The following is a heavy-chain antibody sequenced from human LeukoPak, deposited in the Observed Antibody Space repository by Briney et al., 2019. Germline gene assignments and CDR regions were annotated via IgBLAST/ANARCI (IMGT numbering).Heavy chain of an antibody. D-gene: IGHD3-22*01. CDR1: GGTFSSYA. Sequence: SVKVSCKASGGTFSSYAISWVRQAPGQGLEWMGGIIPIFGTANYAQKFQGRVTITTDESTSTAYMELSSLRSEDTAVYYCARGPPYYYESSGFYFDYWGQGTRGTVSS. CDR3: ARGPPYYYESSGFYFDY. J-gene: IGHJ4*02. V-gene: IGHV1-69*05. CDR2: IIPIFGTA.